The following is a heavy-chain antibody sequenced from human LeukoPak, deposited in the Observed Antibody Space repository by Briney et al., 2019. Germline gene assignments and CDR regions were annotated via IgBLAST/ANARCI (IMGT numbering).Heavy chain of an antibody. Sequence: GGSLRLSCAASGFTFSSYGMHWVRQAPGKGLEWVAVISYDGSNKYYADSVKGRFTISRDNSENTLYLQMNSLRAEDTAVYYCARDNEKKAFWSGQGKAGYYYYGMDVWGQGTTVTVSS. D-gene: IGHD3-3*01. J-gene: IGHJ6*02. CDR2: ISYDGSNK. V-gene: IGHV3-30*03. CDR1: GFTFSSYG. CDR3: ARDNEKKAFWSGQGKAGYYYYGMDV.